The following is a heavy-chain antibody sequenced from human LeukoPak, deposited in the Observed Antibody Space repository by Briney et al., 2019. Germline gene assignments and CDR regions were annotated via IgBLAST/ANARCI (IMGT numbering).Heavy chain of an antibody. V-gene: IGHV3-23*01. CDR2: ISGSGGST. D-gene: IGHD3-3*01. Sequence: GGSLRLSCAASGFTFSSYAMSWVRQAPGKGLEWVSAISGSGGSTYYADSVKGRFTISRDNSKNTLYLQMNSLRAEDTAVYYCASSPEYYDFWSGAYYYYYMGVWGKGTTVTVSS. CDR1: GFTFSSYA. J-gene: IGHJ6*03. CDR3: ASSPEYYDFWSGAYYYYYMGV.